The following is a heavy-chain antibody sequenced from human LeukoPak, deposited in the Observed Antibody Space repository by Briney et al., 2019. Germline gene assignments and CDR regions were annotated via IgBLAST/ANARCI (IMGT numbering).Heavy chain of an antibody. V-gene: IGHV1-69*05. D-gene: IGHD2-8*01. CDR1: GGTFSSYA. CDR3: ARDYMLEPAEFYYYYMDV. CDR2: IIPIFGTA. Sequence: ASVKVSCKASGGTFSSYAISWVRQAPGQGLEWMGGIIPIFGTANYAQKFQGRVTITTDESTSTAYMELSSLRSEGTAVYYCARDYMLEPAEFYYYYMDVWGKGTTVTVSS. J-gene: IGHJ6*03.